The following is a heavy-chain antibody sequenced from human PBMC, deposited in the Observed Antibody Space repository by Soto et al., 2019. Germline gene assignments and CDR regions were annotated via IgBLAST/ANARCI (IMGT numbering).Heavy chain of an antibody. CDR3: VHTGYSYDPFGY. J-gene: IGHJ4*02. CDR2: VTHSGTA. D-gene: IGHD5-18*01. CDR1: GGSTDSGAFS. Sequence: PSETLSLTCAVSGGSTDSGAFSLSWIRQPPGKGLEWIGYVTHSGTAYSIPSLNGRLTLSVDSSQTQFSLKLTSVTAADTATYYCVHTGYSYDPFGYWGRGTLVTVSS. V-gene: IGHV4-30-2*01.